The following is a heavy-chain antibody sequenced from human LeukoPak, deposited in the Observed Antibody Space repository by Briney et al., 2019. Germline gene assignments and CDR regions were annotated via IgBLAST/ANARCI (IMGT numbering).Heavy chain of an antibody. CDR1: GFNFSSYE. Sequence: GGSLRLSCAASGFNFSSYEMNWVRQAPGKGLEWVSYISSSGSTIYYADSVKGRFTISRDNAKNPLYLQMNSLRAEDTAVYYCARESLAVAGTWDYWGQGTLVTVSS. CDR2: ISSSGSTI. CDR3: ARESLAVAGTWDY. D-gene: IGHD6-19*01. J-gene: IGHJ4*02. V-gene: IGHV3-48*03.